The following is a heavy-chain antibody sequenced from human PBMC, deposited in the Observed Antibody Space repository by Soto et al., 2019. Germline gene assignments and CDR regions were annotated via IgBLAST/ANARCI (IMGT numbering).Heavy chain of an antibody. Sequence: QVQLVQSGAELKKPGASVRVSCKSSGNTFPNYAIHWVRQAPGQRPEWMGWINGGNGNTYYSENFQGRVTFTRDTTASTVYMELSSLRSEDTAIYYCARDDSGYSGRYYIDYFNYWGQGALVTVSS. J-gene: IGHJ4*02. CDR3: ARDDSGYSGRYYIDYFNY. V-gene: IGHV1-3*01. CDR1: GNTFPNYA. CDR2: INGGNGNT. D-gene: IGHD1-26*01.